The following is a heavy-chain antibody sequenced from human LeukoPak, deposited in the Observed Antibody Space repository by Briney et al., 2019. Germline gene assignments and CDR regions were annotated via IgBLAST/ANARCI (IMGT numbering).Heavy chain of an antibody. Sequence: GASVKVSCKASGYSFTSNYIHWVRQAPGQGLEWMGMIYPRDGSTSYAQKFQGRVTMTRDTSISTAYMELSRLRSDDTAVYYCAREVGATTHFDYWGQGTLVTVSS. CDR1: GYSFTSNY. J-gene: IGHJ4*02. CDR2: IYPRDGST. V-gene: IGHV1-2*02. D-gene: IGHD1-26*01. CDR3: AREVGATTHFDY.